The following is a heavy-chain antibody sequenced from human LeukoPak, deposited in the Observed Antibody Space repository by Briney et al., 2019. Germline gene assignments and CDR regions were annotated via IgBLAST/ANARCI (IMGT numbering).Heavy chain of an antibody. Sequence: SETLSLTCTVSGGSISSYYWSWIRQPPGKGLEWIGYIYYSGSTNYNPSLKSRVTISVDTSKNQFSLKLSSVTAADTAVYYCARRVQAVVVTDLAFDIWGQGTMVTVSS. J-gene: IGHJ3*02. CDR3: ARRVQAVVVTDLAFDI. CDR1: GGSISSYY. CDR2: IYYSGST. V-gene: IGHV4-59*08. D-gene: IGHD2-21*02.